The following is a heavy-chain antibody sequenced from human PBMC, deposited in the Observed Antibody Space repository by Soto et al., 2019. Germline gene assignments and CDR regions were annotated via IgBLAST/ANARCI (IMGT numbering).Heavy chain of an antibody. V-gene: IGHV4-39*01. Sequence: QLQLQESGPGLVKPSETLSLTCTVSGGSISSSGYYWGWIRQPPGKGLEWIGNIYYSGSTYYNPCLKSRATLSVDASKNQFSLKLSSMTAADSAVYYCTRQFSFYADYGRYFDFWGQGTLVTVSS. D-gene: IGHD4-17*01. CDR1: GGSISSSGYY. CDR2: IYYSGST. J-gene: IGHJ4*02. CDR3: TRQFSFYADYGRYFDF.